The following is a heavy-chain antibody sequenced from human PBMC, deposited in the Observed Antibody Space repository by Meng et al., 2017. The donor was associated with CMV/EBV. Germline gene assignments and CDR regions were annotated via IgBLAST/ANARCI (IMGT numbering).Heavy chain of an antibody. Sequence: GESLKISCAASGFTFSSYWMSWVRQAPGKGLEWVANIKQDGSEKYYVDSVKGRFTISRDNAKNPLYLQMNSLRAEDTAVYYCARDLLPGYYYGMDVWGQGTTVTVSS. V-gene: IGHV3-7*01. CDR1: GFTFSSYW. D-gene: IGHD3-10*01. J-gene: IGHJ6*02. CDR3: ARDLLPGYYYGMDV. CDR2: IKQDGSEK.